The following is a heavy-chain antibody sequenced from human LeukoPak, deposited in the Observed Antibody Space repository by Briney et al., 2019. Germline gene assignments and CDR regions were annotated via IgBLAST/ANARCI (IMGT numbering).Heavy chain of an antibody. J-gene: IGHJ1*01. Sequence: GGSLRLSCAASGLSFSNYDMHWVRQAPGKGLEWVAVISYDGSNEYYTDSVKGRFTISRDNSKNTLYLQMNSLRDEDTAVYYCARDTYRQWLTQGGYFQHWGQGTLVTVSS. CDR1: GLSFSNYD. CDR3: ARDTYRQWLTQGGYFQH. CDR2: ISYDGSNE. V-gene: IGHV3-30*03. D-gene: IGHD6-19*01.